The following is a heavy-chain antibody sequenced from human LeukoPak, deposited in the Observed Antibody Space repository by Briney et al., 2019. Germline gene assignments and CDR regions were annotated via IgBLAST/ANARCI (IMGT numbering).Heavy chain of an antibody. D-gene: IGHD3-9*01. V-gene: IGHV1-18*01. CDR2: ISAYNGNT. CDR1: GYTFTSYG. CDR3: ARTGHYQFDS. J-gene: IGHJ4*02. Sequence: ASVKVSCKASGYTFTSYGISWVRQAPGQGLEWMGWISAYNGNTNYAQKLQGRITMTTDISTSTAYMELKSLTSDDTAVYFCARTGHYQFDSWGQGTLVTVSS.